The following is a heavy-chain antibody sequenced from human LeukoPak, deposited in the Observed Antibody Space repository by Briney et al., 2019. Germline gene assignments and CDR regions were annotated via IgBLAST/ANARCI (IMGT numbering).Heavy chain of an antibody. Sequence: GGSLRLSCAASGFTFSSYGMHWVSQAPGKGLEWVAFIRYDGSNKYYADSVKGRFTISRDNSKNTLYLQMNSLRAEDTAVYYCAKDAGYSRATSHYFDYWGQGTLVTVSS. CDR1: GFTFSSYG. V-gene: IGHV3-30*02. CDR3: AKDAGYSRATSHYFDY. CDR2: IRYDGSNK. D-gene: IGHD3-9*01. J-gene: IGHJ4*02.